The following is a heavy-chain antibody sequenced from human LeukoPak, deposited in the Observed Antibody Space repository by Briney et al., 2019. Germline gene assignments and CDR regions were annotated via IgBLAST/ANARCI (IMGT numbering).Heavy chain of an antibody. CDR3: ARDRKIFGVVTPYNWFDP. D-gene: IGHD3-3*01. Sequence: PSQTLSLTCTVSGGSISSGDYYWSWIRQPPGKGLEWIGYIYYSGSAYYNPSLKSRVTISVYTSKNQFSLKLSSVTAADTAVYYCARDRKIFGVVTPYNWFDPWGQGTLVTVSS. CDR2: IYYSGSA. J-gene: IGHJ5*02. CDR1: GGSISSGDYY. V-gene: IGHV4-30-4*08.